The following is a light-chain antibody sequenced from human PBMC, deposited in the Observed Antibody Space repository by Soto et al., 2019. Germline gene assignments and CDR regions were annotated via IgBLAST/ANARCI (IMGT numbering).Light chain of an antibody. CDR2: EVR. V-gene: IGLV2-14*01. CDR3: SSYTSNNTLV. J-gene: IGLJ1*01. Sequence: QSVLTQPASVSGSPGQSITISCTGTSSDVGGYNYVSWFQQNPGKAPKLMIYEVRNRPSGVSNRFSGSKSGNTASLTISGLQAEDEADYYCSSYTSNNTLVFXTGTKVTVL. CDR1: SSDVGGYNY.